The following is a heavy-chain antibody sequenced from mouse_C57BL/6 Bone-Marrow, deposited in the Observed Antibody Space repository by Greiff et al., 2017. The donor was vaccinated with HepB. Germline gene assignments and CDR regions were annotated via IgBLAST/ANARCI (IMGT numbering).Heavy chain of an antibody. D-gene: IGHD5-5*01. V-gene: IGHV1-82*01. Sequence: QVQLKESGPELVKPGASVKISCKASGYAFSSSWMNWVKQRPGKGLEWIGRIYPGDGDTNYNGKFKGKATLTADKSSSTAYMQRSSLTSEDSAVYFCARHYPRGFAYWGQGTLVTVSA. CDR2: IYPGDGDT. J-gene: IGHJ3*01. CDR3: ARHYPRGFAY. CDR1: GYAFSSSW.